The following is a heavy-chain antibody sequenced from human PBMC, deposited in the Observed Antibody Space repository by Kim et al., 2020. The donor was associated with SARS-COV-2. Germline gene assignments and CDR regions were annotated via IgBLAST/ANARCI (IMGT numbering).Heavy chain of an antibody. CDR1: GGSISSGGYY. D-gene: IGHD2-2*02. V-gene: IGHV4-31*03. J-gene: IGHJ6*02. CDR2: IYYSGST. CDR3: ARYCSSTSCYKQDNYYYYYGMDV. Sequence: SETLSLTCTVSGGSISSGGYYWSWIRQHPGKGLEWIGYIYYSGSTYYNPSLKSRVTISVDTSKNQFSLKLSSVTAADTAVYYCARYCSSTSCYKQDNYYYYYGMDVWGQGTTVTVSS.